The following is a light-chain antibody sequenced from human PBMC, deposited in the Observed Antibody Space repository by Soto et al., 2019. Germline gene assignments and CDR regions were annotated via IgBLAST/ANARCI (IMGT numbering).Light chain of an antibody. V-gene: IGKV1-8*01. Sequence: AIRMTQSTSSLSASTGDRVTITCRASQGISSYLAWYQQKPGKAPKLLIYAASTLQSGVPSRFSGSGSGTDFTLTISCLQSEDFATYYCQQYYSYPLTFGGGTKVDI. CDR1: QGISSY. CDR2: AAS. CDR3: QQYYSYPLT. J-gene: IGKJ4*01.